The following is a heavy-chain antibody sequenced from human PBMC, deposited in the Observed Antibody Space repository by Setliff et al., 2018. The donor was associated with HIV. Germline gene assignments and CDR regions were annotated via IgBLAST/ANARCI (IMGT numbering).Heavy chain of an antibody. CDR3: ARRIDNSGSFPDKNWFDT. Sequence: LSLTCTVSGASINSYYWNWIRQPPGKGLEWIGFIFATGDTKYNPSLQSRVSMSIDTSKNQFSLKLRSVTAADTAIYYCARRIDNSGSFPDKNWFDTWGQGSLVTVSS. V-gene: IGHV4-4*09. D-gene: IGHD3-10*01. CDR1: GASINSYY. CDR2: IFATGDT. J-gene: IGHJ5*02.